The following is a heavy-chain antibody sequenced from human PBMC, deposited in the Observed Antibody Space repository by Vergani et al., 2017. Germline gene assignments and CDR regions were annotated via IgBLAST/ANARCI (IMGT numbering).Heavy chain of an antibody. Sequence: QMQLQESGPGLVKASETLSLTCTVSGDSIISRSYYWGWIRQPPGKGLEWIGRIYNSGNGDSSSSLKSRVTISADTSKNQFSLRLTSVTAADTAVYYCANGKYYSDSTSHFRGRCFDVWGRGTLVTVPS. CDR1: GDSIISRSYY. CDR3: ANGKYYSDSTSHFRGRCFDV. V-gene: IGHV4-39*01. J-gene: IGHJ2*01. CDR2: IYNSGNG. D-gene: IGHD3-16*01.